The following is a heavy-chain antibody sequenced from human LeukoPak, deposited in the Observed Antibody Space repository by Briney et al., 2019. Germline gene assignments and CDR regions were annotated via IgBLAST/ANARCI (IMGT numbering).Heavy chain of an antibody. Sequence: GGSLRLSCTVSGFTVSSNSMSWVRQAPGKGLEWVSFIYSDNTHYSDSVKGRFTISRDNSKNTLYLQMNSLRVEDTAFYYCARDDLLHRNWFDPWGQGTLVTVSS. J-gene: IGHJ5*02. D-gene: IGHD3-22*01. CDR3: ARDDLLHRNWFDP. CDR1: GFTVSSNS. V-gene: IGHV3-53*01. CDR2: IYSDNT.